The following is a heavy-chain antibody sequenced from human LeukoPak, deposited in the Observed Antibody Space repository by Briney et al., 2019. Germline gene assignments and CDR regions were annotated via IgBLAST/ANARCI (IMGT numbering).Heavy chain of an antibody. J-gene: IGHJ5*02. Sequence: ASVKVSCKASGYTFTGFYMHWVRQAPGQGLEWMGWINPNSDGTNYAQKFRGRVTMTSDTSISTAYMELSSLRSDDTAVYYCARGDCSSITCYYSDDWFDPWGQGTLVTVSS. CDR2: INPNSDGT. D-gene: IGHD2-2*01. V-gene: IGHV1-2*02. CDR1: GYTFTGFY. CDR3: ARGDCSSITCYYSDDWFDP.